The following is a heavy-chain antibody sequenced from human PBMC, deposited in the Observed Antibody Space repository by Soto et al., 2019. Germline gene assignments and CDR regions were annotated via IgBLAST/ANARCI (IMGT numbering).Heavy chain of an antibody. D-gene: IGHD2-15*01. CDR1: GYTFTSYD. CDR2: MNPNSGNT. Sequence: QVQLVQSGAEVKKPGASVKVSCKASGYTFTSYDINWVRQATGQGLEWMGWMNPNSGNTGYAQKFQGRVTITRNTSISTAYMELSSLRSEYTAVYYCARGRRYCSGGSCYPRLDYWGQGTLVTVSS. J-gene: IGHJ4*02. V-gene: IGHV1-8*01. CDR3: ARGRRYCSGGSCYPRLDY.